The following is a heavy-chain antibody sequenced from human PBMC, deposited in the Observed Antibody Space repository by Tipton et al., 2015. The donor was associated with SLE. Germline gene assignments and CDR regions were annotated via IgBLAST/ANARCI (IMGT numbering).Heavy chain of an antibody. Sequence: TLSLTCSVSGGSISTSSYFWGWIRQPPGKGLEWIGSIYSSGRTYSNPSLKSRVTISADTSKNHFSLKLTSVTAADTAVYYCARANWNYVYFDYWGQGTLVTVSS. CDR2: IYSSGRT. J-gene: IGHJ4*02. V-gene: IGHV4-39*02. CDR3: ARANWNYVYFDY. CDR1: GGSISTSSYF. D-gene: IGHD1-7*01.